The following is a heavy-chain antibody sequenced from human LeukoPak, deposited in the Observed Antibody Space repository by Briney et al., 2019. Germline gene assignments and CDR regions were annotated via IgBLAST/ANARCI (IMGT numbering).Heavy chain of an antibody. J-gene: IGHJ3*01. D-gene: IGHD4-23*01. CDR1: GGSISTSNYY. Sequence: SETLSLTCTVSGGSISTSNYYWGWIRQPPGKGLEWIGNIFYSGSTYYGPSLKSRLTISLDTSRNQFSLKLNSVTAADTAVYYCARGRYIYGGNSKGFAFWGQGTMVTVSS. V-gene: IGHV4-39*07. CDR2: IFYSGST. CDR3: ARGRYIYGGNSKGFAF.